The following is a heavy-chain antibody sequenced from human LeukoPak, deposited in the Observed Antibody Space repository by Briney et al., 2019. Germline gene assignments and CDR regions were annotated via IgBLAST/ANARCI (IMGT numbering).Heavy chain of an antibody. CDR3: ARARYGSGSIDY. D-gene: IGHD3-10*01. CDR1: GGSISSSSYY. Sequence: SETLSLTCTVSGGSISSSSYYWGWIRQPPGKGLEWIGSIYYSGSTYYNPSLKSRVTISVDTSKNQFSLKLSSVTAADTAVYYCARARYGSGSIDYWGQGTLVTVSS. CDR2: IYYSGST. J-gene: IGHJ4*02. V-gene: IGHV4-39*07.